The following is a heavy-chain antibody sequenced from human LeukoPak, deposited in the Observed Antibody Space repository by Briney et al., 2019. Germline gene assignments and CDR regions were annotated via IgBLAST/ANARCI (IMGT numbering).Heavy chain of an antibody. D-gene: IGHD3-22*01. J-gene: IGHJ4*02. CDR2: INWNGGST. CDR1: GFTFDDYG. CDR3: ARVYPYYYDSSGYSEAGYFDY. Sequence: GGSLRLSWAASGFTFDDYGMSWVRQAPGKGLEWVSGINWNGGSTGYADSVKGRFTISRDNAKNSLYLQMNSLRAEDTALYYCARVYPYYYDSSGYSEAGYFDYWGQGTLVTVSS. V-gene: IGHV3-20*04.